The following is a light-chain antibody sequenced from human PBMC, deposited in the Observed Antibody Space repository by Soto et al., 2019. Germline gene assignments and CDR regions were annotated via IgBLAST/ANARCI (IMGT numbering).Light chain of an antibody. CDR2: KAS. V-gene: IGKV1-5*03. Sequence: DIRMTQSPSSLSASVEDRVIITCLASQSISNHLNWYQQKPGKAPKLLIYKASTLKSGVPSRFSGSGSGTEFTLTISSLQPDDFATYYCQHYNSYSEAFGQGTKVDIK. CDR3: QHYNSYSEA. J-gene: IGKJ1*01. CDR1: QSISNH.